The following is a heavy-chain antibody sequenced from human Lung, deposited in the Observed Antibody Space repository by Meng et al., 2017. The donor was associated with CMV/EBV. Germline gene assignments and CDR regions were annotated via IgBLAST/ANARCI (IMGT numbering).Heavy chain of an antibody. V-gene: IGHV3-48*03. CDR1: GFTFSGYE. J-gene: IGHJ4*02. Sequence: GGSLRPXWAASGFTFSGYEMNWVRQAPGKGLEWVSYISYTGNTISYADSVKGRFTISRDNAKNSLFLQKNSRRAEDTAIYYCAGDAYGVIDSYYFGNWGQGTLVTVSS. D-gene: IGHD4-17*01. CDR3: AGDAYGVIDSYYFGN. CDR2: ISYTGNTI.